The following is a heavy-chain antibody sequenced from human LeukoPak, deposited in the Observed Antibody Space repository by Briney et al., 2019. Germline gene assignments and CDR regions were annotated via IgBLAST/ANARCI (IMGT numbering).Heavy chain of an antibody. CDR3: AKSLKSSSTYYFDY. CDR2: ISGSGGST. J-gene: IGHJ4*02. Sequence: GGSLRLSCAASGFTVSSNYMSWVRQAPGKGLEWVSAISGSGGSTYYADSVKGRFTISRDNSKNTLYLQMNSLRAEDTALYYCAKSLKSSSTYYFDYWGQGTLVTVSS. V-gene: IGHV3-23*01. D-gene: IGHD6-6*01. CDR1: GFTVSSNY.